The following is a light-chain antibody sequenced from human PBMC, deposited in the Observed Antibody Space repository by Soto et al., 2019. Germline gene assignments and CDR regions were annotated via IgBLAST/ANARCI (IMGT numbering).Light chain of an antibody. V-gene: IGKV3-11*01. J-gene: IGKJ1*01. CDR3: QQQTT. CDR1: QSVSSY. Sequence: EIVLPQSPATLSLSPGERATLSCRASQSVSSYLAWYQQKPGQAPRLLIYDASNRATGIPARFSGSGSGTNFTLTFSSLEPEDFAVYYCQQQTTFGQGTKVDIK. CDR2: DAS.